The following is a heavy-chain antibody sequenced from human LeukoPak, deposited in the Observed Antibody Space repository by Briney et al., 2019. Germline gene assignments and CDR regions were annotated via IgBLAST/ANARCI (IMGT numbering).Heavy chain of an antibody. Sequence: PSETLSLTCTVSGGSIGTYYWSWIRQSPGKGLEWIGYIYVTGSTRYNPYLQSRVTISVDTSGNQFFLKMSSVTAADTAVYYCARHIGGGIEDMDVWGKGTKVTVSS. CDR2: IYVTGST. CDR1: GGSIGTYY. V-gene: IGHV4-59*08. D-gene: IGHD3-16*02. J-gene: IGHJ6*03. CDR3: ARHIGGGIEDMDV.